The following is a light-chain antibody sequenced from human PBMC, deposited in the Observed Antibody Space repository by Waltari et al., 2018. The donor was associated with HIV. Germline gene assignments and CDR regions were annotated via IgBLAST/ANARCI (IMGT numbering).Light chain of an antibody. Sequence: QSALTQPASVSGSPGQSITIPCTGTRSAVGAYNYVPWYQHHPGKAPKLIIYEVSNRPSGISNRFSGSKSGNTASLTISGLQAEDEADYYCSSYANANILFGGGTKLTVL. CDR2: EVS. CDR3: SSYANANIL. V-gene: IGLV2-14*01. CDR1: RSAVGAYNY. J-gene: IGLJ3*02.